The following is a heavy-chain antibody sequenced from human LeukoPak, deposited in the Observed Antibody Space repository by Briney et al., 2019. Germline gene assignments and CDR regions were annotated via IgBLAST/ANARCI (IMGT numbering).Heavy chain of an antibody. Sequence: SETLSLTCTVSNVSILSDYWSWIRQPPGKGLEFIGYVYKTGSANYNASLRRRVSISIDTSKNQFSLKPRSVTAAHTAVYYCARARSGSLLDHWGQGTLVSVSS. D-gene: IGHD1-26*01. CDR1: NVSILSDY. J-gene: IGHJ4*02. CDR3: ARARSGSLLDH. CDR2: VYKTGSA. V-gene: IGHV4-59*01.